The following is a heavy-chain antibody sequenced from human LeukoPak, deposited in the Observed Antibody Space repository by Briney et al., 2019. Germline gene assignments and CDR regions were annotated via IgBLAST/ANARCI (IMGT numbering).Heavy chain of an antibody. CDR2: INPNSGGT. D-gene: IGHD3-9*01. V-gene: IGHV1-2*02. CDR3: ARVILTGYGNYYYGMDV. CDR1: GYTFTRYY. J-gene: IGHJ6*02. Sequence: GASVKVSCKASGYTFTRYYMHWVRQAPGQGLEGRGWINPNSGGTNYAQKFQGRVTMTRDTSISTAYMELSRLRSGDTAVYCCARVILTGYGNYYYGMDVWGQGTTVTVSS.